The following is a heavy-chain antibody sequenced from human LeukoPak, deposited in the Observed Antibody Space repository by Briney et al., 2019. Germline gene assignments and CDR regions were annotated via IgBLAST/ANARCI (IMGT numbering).Heavy chain of an antibody. V-gene: IGHV3-7*03. CDR2: IKTDGSDK. CDR1: GFSFSNYC. Sequence: PGESLRLSCAVSGFSFSNYCMSWVRQPPGKGPEWVGEIKTDGSDKYYVGSVKGRFPISRDNAKNSLYLQMNGLRAEDTAVYYCARDSLIQYGSGSYWGFDYWGQGILVTVSS. J-gene: IGHJ4*02. D-gene: IGHD3-10*01. CDR3: ARDSLIQYGSGSYWGFDY.